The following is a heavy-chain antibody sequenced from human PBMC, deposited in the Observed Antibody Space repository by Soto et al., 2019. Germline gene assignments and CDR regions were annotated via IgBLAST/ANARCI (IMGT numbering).Heavy chain of an antibody. CDR1: GGTFSNYA. CDR3: ARGLQLWS. V-gene: IGHV1-69*06. D-gene: IGHD5-18*01. Sequence: QVQLVQSGAEVKKPGSSVTVSCKASGGTFSNYALTWVRQAPGQGLEWMGGIIPLSGTPNYAQKFQGRVTITADKSTTTAYMELSSLRSEDTAVYYCARGLQLWSWGQGTLVTVSS. J-gene: IGHJ5*02. CDR2: IIPLSGTP.